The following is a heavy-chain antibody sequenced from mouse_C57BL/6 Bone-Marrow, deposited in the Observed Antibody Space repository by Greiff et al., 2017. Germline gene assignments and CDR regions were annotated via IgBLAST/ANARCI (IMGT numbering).Heavy chain of an antibody. Sequence: FQLQQSEPELVKPGALVKISCKASGYSFTDYNMNWLKQSNGKSLEWIGVINPNYGTTSYNQKFKGKATLTVDQSSSTAYMQLNSLTSEDSAVYYCARWGYYGSAHWYFDVWGTGTTVTVSS. CDR3: ARWGYYGSAHWYFDV. V-gene: IGHV1-39*01. D-gene: IGHD1-1*01. J-gene: IGHJ1*03. CDR2: INPNYGTT. CDR1: GYSFTDYN.